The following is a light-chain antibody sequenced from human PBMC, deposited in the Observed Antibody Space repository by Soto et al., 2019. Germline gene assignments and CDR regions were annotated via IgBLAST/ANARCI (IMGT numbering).Light chain of an antibody. CDR3: RPYNKCTLFS. Sequence: ERVMTQSPATLSVSPGERATLSCRASQSVGTNLAWYQQRPGQAPRLLIYPASTRATGIPARFSGSGSGTEFTHTISSLQSEDFALCYCRPYNKCTLFSFGLGTIVDVK. V-gene: IGKV3-15*01. CDR2: PAS. CDR1: QSVGTN. J-gene: IGKJ3*01.